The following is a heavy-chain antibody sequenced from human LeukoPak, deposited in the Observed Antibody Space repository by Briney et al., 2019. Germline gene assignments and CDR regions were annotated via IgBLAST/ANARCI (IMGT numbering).Heavy chain of an antibody. CDR3: ARETIAARPDWFDP. Sequence: ASLKVSCKASAGTFSSYTITWVRQAPGQGLEWMGRIIPILGIANYAQKFQGRVTITADKSTSTAYMELSSLRSEDTAVYYCARETIAARPDWFDPWGQGTLVTVSS. J-gene: IGHJ5*02. CDR1: AGTFSSYT. V-gene: IGHV1-69*04. D-gene: IGHD6-6*01. CDR2: IIPILGIA.